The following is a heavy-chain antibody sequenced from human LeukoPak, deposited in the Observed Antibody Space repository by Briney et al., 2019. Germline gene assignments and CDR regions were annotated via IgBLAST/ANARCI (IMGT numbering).Heavy chain of an antibody. J-gene: IGHJ6*03. Sequence: SETLSLTCTVSGGSISSYYWSWIRQPAGKGLEWIGRIYTRGSTNYNPSLKSRVTISVDTSKNQFSLKLSSVTAADTAVYYCARGYTSPYYYDSSGYYGHYYYYYMDVWGKGTTVTVSS. V-gene: IGHV4-4*07. CDR2: IYTRGST. CDR3: ARGYTSPYYYDSSGYYGHYYYYYMDV. D-gene: IGHD3-22*01. CDR1: GGSISSYY.